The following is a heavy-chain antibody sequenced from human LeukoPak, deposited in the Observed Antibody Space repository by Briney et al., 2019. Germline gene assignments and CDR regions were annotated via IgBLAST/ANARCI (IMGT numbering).Heavy chain of an antibody. J-gene: IGHJ6*03. Sequence: SGGSLRLSCAASGFIFSISDMHWVRQAPGKGLQWVAFISYDGSKKHCADSVQGRCTISRDNSKNTLSLQMNSLRAEDTAVYYCAKDGGGYYPYYYYYMDVWGKGTTVTISS. CDR3: AKDGGGYYPYYYYYMDV. D-gene: IGHD3-22*01. CDR1: GFIFSISD. CDR2: ISYDGSKK. V-gene: IGHV3-30*02.